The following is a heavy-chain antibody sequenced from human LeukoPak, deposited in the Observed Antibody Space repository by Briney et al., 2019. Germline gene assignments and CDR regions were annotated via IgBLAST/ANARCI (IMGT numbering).Heavy chain of an antibody. CDR2: IIPIFGTA. CDR3: ARTVVTRRGYYYYYGMDV. D-gene: IGHD4-23*01. V-gene: IGHV1-69*13. Sequence: SVNVSFKASGGTFSSYAISWVRQAPGQGLEWMGGIIPIFGTANYAQKFQGRVTITADESTSTAYMELSSLRSEDTAVYYCARTVVTRRGYYYYYGMDVWGQGTTVTVSS. J-gene: IGHJ6*02. CDR1: GGTFSSYA.